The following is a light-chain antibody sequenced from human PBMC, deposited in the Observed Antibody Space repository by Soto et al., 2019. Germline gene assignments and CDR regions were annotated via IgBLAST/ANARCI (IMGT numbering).Light chain of an antibody. V-gene: IGKV3-20*01. CDR1: QSISSNY. J-gene: IGKJ5*01. CDR2: GAS. Sequence: DIVLTQSPGTLSLSPGERATLSCTASQSISSNYLAWYQQKPGQAPRLLIYGASSRATGIPDRFSARGSGTAFTLTISRLEPEDFAVYYCQQCCYSPLITFGQGTRLEI. CDR3: QQCCYSPLIT.